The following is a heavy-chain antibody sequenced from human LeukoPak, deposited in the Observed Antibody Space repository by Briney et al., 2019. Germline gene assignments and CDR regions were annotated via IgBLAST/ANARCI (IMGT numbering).Heavy chain of an antibody. CDR2: IGGSGGT. J-gene: IGHJ3*01. D-gene: IGHD4-17*01. CDR1: GLTFSNYA. Sequence: GGSLRLPCVVSGLTFSNYAMTWVRQAPGRGLEWISSIGGSGGTNYTDSVKGRFTISRDNSKNTLYLHLNGLRAEDTARYYCTKTKFGDYSLHAFDVWGQGTMVTVSS. CDR3: TKTKFGDYSLHAFDV. V-gene: IGHV3-23*01.